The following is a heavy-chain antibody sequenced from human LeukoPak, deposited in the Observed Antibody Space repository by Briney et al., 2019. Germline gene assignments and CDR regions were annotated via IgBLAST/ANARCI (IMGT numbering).Heavy chain of an antibody. CDR3: ARDSYVSGSGSLNWFDP. V-gene: IGHV3-21*06. Sequence: GGSLRLSCAASGFGLSSYYMTWVRQAPGKGLEWVASISSGRNFINYADSVRGRFTISRDNAKNSVYLQMNSLRVEDTAIYYCARDSYVSGSGSLNWFDPWGQGTLVTVSS. D-gene: IGHD3-10*01. CDR1: GFGLSSYY. J-gene: IGHJ5*02. CDR2: ISSGRNFI.